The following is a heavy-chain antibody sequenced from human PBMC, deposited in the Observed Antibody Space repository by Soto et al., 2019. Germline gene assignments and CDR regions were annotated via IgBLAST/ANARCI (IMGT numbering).Heavy chain of an antibody. J-gene: IGHJ4*02. CDR3: VRDRFGSWTFDY. Sequence: QVQLVQSGAEVKEPGASVKVSCKASGYNFASNHMHWVRQIPGQGLEWMGIIHPTDGSTRYAQRFRGRITLTRDAPTNTDYMELRGLTSEDTAVYYCVRDRFGSWTFDYWGQGTLLTVSS. V-gene: IGHV1-46*01. CDR1: GYNFASNH. CDR2: IHPTDGST. D-gene: IGHD6-13*01.